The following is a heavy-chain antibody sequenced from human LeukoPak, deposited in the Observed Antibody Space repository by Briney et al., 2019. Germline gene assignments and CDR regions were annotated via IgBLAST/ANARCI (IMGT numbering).Heavy chain of an antibody. CDR1: GYTFTGYY. Sequence: ASVKVSCKASGYTFTGYYMHWVRQAPGQGLEWMGWINPNSGGTNYAQKFQGWVTMTRDTSISTAYMELSRLRSDDTAVYYCARAGVYYDILTGYSIGDTLDYWGQGTLVTVSS. D-gene: IGHD3-9*01. V-gene: IGHV1-2*04. CDR3: ARAGVYYDILTGYSIGDTLDY. CDR2: INPNSGGT. J-gene: IGHJ4*02.